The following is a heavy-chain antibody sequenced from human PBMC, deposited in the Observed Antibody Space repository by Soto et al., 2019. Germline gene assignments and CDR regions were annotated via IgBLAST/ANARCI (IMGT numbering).Heavy chain of an antibody. J-gene: IGHJ4*02. V-gene: IGHV2-5*02. CDR3: AYRQACYNNSGLDY. Sequence: QITLKESGPTLVKPTQTLTLTCTVSVFSLSTNGVCVGWIRQPPGKALEWLAAIKWDDDKRYSPSLESRVTITKDTSKNQVVLTIDNLDPLDTATYYCAYRQACYNNSGLDYWGQGTLVTVSS. D-gene: IGHD3-22*01. CDR2: IKWDDDK. CDR1: VFSLSTNGVC.